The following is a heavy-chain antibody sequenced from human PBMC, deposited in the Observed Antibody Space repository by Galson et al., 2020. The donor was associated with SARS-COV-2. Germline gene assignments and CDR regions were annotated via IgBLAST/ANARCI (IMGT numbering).Heavy chain of an antibody. CDR1: GGSFSAYY. CDR3: ARGSPVTYASGWYSNY. J-gene: IGHJ4*02. Sequence: SQASETLSLTCAVHGGSFSAYYWTWIRQPPGKGLEWSGEITHSGGTNYSPSLKSRLTISVDRSNNHFSLRLTSVTAADTAVYYCARGSPVTYASGWYSNYWGPGTLVTVSS. V-gene: IGHV4-34*01. CDR2: ITHSGGT. D-gene: IGHD6-19*01.